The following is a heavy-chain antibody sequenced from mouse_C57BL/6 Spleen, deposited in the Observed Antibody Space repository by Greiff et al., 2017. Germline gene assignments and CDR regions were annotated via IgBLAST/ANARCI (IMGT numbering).Heavy chain of an antibody. CDR1: GYTFTSYW. CDR3: ARWEGKGAMDY. J-gene: IGHJ4*01. CDR2: IDPSDSET. Sequence: QVQLQQPGAELVRPGSSVKLSCKASGYTFTSYWMHWVKQRPIQGLEWIGNIDPSDSETHYNQKFKDKATLTVDKSSSTAYMQLSSLTSEDSAVYYCARWEGKGAMDYWGQGTSVTVSS. D-gene: IGHD2-1*01. V-gene: IGHV1-52*01.